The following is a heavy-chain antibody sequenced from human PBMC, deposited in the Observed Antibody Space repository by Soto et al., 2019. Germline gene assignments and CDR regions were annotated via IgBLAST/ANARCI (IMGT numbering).Heavy chain of an antibody. V-gene: IGHV3-53*01. J-gene: IGHJ5*02. D-gene: IGHD2-8*02. CDR2: IYNDGTT. CDR3: ARDLHYWSLLIDP. Sequence: GGSLRLSCVASGLPVAGSYMAWVRQAPGKGLEWASVIYNDGTTYYSQSVEGRFTISRDTSKNMLYLQMNSLGAEDTAVYYCARDLHYWSLLIDPWGQGTLVTVSS. CDR1: GLPVAGSY.